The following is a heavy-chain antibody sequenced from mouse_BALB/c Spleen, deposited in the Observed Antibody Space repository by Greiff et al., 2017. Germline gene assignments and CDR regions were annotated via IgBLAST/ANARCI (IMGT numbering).Heavy chain of an antibody. J-gene: IGHJ2*01. CDR2: ISSGGSYT. D-gene: IGHD1-1*01. CDR3: ARDWTTVVATDYFDY. Sequence: EVMLVESGGGLVKPGGSLKLSCAASGFTFSDYYMYWVRQTPEKRLEWVATISSGGSYTYYPDSVKGRFTISRDNAKNTLYLQMSSLRSEDTAMYYCARDWTTVVATDYFDYWGQGTTLTVSS. V-gene: IGHV5-9-1*01. CDR1: GFTFSDYY.